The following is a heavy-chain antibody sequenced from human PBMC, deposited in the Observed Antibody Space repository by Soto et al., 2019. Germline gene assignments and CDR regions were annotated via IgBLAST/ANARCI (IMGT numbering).Heavy chain of an antibody. CDR3: ASYVWGSYRSIDY. CDR2: IYYSGST. J-gene: IGHJ4*02. Sequence: QVQLQESGPGLVKPSQTLSLTCTVSGGSISSGGWYWSWIRQHPGKGLEWIGYIYYSGSTYYNPSLQSRVTISVETSKNQFSLKLGSVTAADTAVYYCASYVWGSYRSIDYWGQGALVTVSS. CDR1: GGSISSGGWY. V-gene: IGHV4-31*03. D-gene: IGHD3-16*02.